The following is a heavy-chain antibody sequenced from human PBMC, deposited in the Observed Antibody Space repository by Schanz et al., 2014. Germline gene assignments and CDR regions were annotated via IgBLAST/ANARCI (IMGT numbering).Heavy chain of an antibody. CDR2: ISYDGSKK. V-gene: IGHV3-33*08. Sequence: QVQLVESGGGVVQPGRSLRLSCAASGFMFSSYGMHWVRQAPGKGLEWVGVISYDGSKKSYADSVKGRFTISRDNSKNTLYLQMNSLRAEDTAVYYCVRERTNYGGNSYFFDHWGQGTLVTVSS. CDR1: GFMFSSYG. J-gene: IGHJ4*02. D-gene: IGHD2-21*02. CDR3: VRERTNYGGNSYFFDH.